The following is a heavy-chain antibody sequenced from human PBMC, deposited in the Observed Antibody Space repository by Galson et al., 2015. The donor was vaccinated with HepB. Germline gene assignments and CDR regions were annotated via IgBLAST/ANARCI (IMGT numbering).Heavy chain of an antibody. V-gene: IGHV3-66*02. D-gene: IGHD3-22*01. CDR3: ARLYYDSSGYPNRRDHDFDY. Sequence: MSWVRQAPGKGLEWVSVIYSGGSTYYADSVKGRFTISRDNSKNTLYLQMNSLRAEDTAVYYCARLYYDSSGYPNRRDHDFDYWSQGTLVTVSS. CDR2: IYSGGST. J-gene: IGHJ4*02.